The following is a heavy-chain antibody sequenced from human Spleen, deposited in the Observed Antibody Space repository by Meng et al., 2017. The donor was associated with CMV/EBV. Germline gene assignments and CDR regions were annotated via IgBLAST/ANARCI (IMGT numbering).Heavy chain of an antibody. J-gene: IGHJ5*02. D-gene: IGHD4-11*01. Sequence: GGSISSGGYYWSWIRQHPGKGLEWIGYIYYSGSTYYNPSLKSRVTISVDTSKNQFSLKLSSVTAADTAVYYCARVNTVFLSNWFDPWGQGTLVTVSS. CDR3: ARVNTVFLSNWFDP. V-gene: IGHV4-31*02. CDR1: GGSISSGGYY. CDR2: IYYSGST.